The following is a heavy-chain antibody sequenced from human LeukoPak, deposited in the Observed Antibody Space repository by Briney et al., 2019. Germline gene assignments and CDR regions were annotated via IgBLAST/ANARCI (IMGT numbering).Heavy chain of an antibody. CDR2: ISGDGGST. Sequence: GGSLRLSCAASGFTFDHYVMHWVRQAPGRGLEWVSLISGDGGSTYYADSVKGRLTISRDNSKNSLYLQMNSLTTEDTALYFCAKGTTMYAFDIWGQGTMVTVSS. CDR3: AKGTTMYAFDI. CDR1: GFTFDHYV. D-gene: IGHD1-1*01. V-gene: IGHV3-43*02. J-gene: IGHJ3*02.